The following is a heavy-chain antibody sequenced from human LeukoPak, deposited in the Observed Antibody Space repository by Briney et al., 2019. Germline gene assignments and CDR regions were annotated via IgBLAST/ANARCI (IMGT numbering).Heavy chain of an antibody. V-gene: IGHV3-66*02. Sequence: GGSLRLSCAPSGFTVSSYGMSWVRHAPGKGPEWVSLVYSDGVTRYADSVQGRFTISRDNSKNTVYLQMSTLRVEDTAVYHCVRDRAEGRAWVEFDPWGQGILGTVSS. CDR1: GFTVSSYG. J-gene: IGHJ5*02. CDR3: VRDRAEGRAWVEFDP. CDR2: VYSDGVT.